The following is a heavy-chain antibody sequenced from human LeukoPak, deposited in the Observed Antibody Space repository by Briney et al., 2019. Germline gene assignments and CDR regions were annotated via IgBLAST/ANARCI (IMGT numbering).Heavy chain of an antibody. CDR2: ISSSATYI. D-gene: IGHD5-18*01. V-gene: IGHV3-21*01. CDR3: ARGDSYGYRA. Sequence: GGSLRLSCSASGFTFSSYAMHWVRQAPGKGLEWVSSISSSATYIYYADSLKGRFTISRDNAKNSLYLQMNSLRDEDTAVYYCARGDSYGYRAWGQGTLVRVSS. CDR1: GFTFSSYA. J-gene: IGHJ4*02.